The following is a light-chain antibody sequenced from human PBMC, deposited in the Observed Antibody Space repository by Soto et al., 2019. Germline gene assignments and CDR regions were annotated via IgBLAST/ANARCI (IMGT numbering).Light chain of an antibody. Sequence: DIVLTQSPDSLAVSLGERATISCKSSQSVLSSSNNKNFLGWYQQKPGQPPKLLIFWASTREPGVPDRFSGSGSGADFTLTISSLQAEDVAVYYCQQYDNSITFGQGTRLEIE. CDR2: WAS. J-gene: IGKJ5*01. CDR1: QSVLSSSNNKNF. V-gene: IGKV4-1*01. CDR3: QQYDNSIT.